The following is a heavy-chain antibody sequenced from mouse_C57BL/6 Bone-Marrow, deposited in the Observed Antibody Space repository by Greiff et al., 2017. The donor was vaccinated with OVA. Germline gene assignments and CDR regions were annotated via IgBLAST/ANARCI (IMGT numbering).Heavy chain of an antibody. CDR2: IYPRSGNT. Sequence: QVQLKQSGAELARPGASVKLSCKASGYTFTSYGISWVKQRTGQGLEWIGEIYPRSGNTYYNEKFKGKATLTADKSSSTAYMELRSLTSEDSAVYVCASNLPAGFAYWGQGTLVTVSA. CDR3: ASNLPAGFAY. CDR1: GYTFTSYG. J-gene: IGHJ3*01. V-gene: IGHV1-81*01.